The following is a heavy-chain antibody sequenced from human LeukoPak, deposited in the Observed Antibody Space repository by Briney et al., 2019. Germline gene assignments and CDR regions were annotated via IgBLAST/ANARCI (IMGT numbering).Heavy chain of an antibody. CDR1: GYSFTSYW. V-gene: IGHV5-51*01. CDR3: AKIDRQYCSRSSCYALDY. D-gene: IGHD2-2*01. J-gene: IGHJ4*02. Sequence: GESLKISCKGSGYSFTSYWIGWVRQMPGKGLEWMGIIYPGDSDTRYSPSFQGQVTISVDRSISTAYLQWSSLKASDTAIYYCAKIDRQYCSRSSCYALDYWGQGTQVTASS. CDR2: IYPGDSDT.